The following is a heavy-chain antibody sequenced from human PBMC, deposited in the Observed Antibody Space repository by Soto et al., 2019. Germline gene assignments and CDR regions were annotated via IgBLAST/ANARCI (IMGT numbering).Heavy chain of an antibody. CDR1: GYTFTTYG. CDR3: ARDAYGDYDY. D-gene: IGHD4-17*01. CDR2: INSYNGHT. J-gene: IGHJ4*02. V-gene: IGHV1-18*01. Sequence: ASVKVSCKASGYTFTTYGVSWVRQAPGQGLEWMGWINSYNGHTNYAQRLQGRVTMTTDTSTSTAYMELRSLRSDDTAVYYCARDAYGDYDYWGQGTLVTVS.